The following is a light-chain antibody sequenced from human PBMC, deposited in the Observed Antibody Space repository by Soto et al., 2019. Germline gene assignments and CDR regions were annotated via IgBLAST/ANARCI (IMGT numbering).Light chain of an antibody. Sequence: QAVLTQSPSASASLGASVKLTCTLSSGHNSYAIAWHQQQPEKGPRYLMKLNSDGSHSKGDGIPDRFSGSSSGPERYLTSSSLQSEDEADYYCQTWGTGIQVVFGGGTKLTVL. CDR3: QTWGTGIQVV. V-gene: IGLV4-69*01. CDR2: LNSDGSH. CDR1: SGHNSYA. J-gene: IGLJ2*01.